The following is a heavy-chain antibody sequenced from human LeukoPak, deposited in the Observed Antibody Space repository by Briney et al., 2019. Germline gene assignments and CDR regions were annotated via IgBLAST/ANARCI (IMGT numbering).Heavy chain of an antibody. Sequence: SETLSLTCTVSGGSISSYYWSWIRQPPGKGLEWIGEINHSGSTNYNPSLKSRGTISVDTSKNQFSLKLSSVTAADTAVYYCARVSSRLKEIWFGEFSYYYYYMDVWGKGTTVTVSS. D-gene: IGHD3-10*01. J-gene: IGHJ6*03. CDR1: GGSISSYY. CDR2: INHSGST. V-gene: IGHV4-34*01. CDR3: ARVSSRLKEIWFGEFSYYYYYMDV.